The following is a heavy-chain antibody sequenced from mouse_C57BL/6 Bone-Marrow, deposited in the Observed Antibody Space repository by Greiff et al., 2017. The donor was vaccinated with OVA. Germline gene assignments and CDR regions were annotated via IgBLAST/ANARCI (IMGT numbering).Heavy chain of an antibody. CDR1: GYTFTDYE. D-gene: IGHD2-5*01. V-gene: IGHV1-15*01. J-gene: IGHJ4*01. Sequence: QVQLQQSGAELVRPGASVTLSCKASGYTFTDYEMHWVKQTPVHGLEWIGAIDPDTGGTDYNQKFKGKAILTADKSSSTAYMELRSLTSEDSAVYYCTRGYSNDYAMDYWGQGTSVTVSS. CDR2: IDPDTGGT. CDR3: TRGYSNDYAMDY.